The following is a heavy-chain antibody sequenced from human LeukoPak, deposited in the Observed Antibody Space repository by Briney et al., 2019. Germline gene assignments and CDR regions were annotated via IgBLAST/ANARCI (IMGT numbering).Heavy chain of an antibody. J-gene: IGHJ4*02. CDR1: GFTFSTYG. D-gene: IGHD3-10*01. CDR3: ASAPRDYYFGSGSMGSYFDY. CDR2: IWYDGSNK. V-gene: IGHV3-30*02. Sequence: GGSLRLSCAASGFTFSTYGMHWVRQAPGKGLEWVAIIWYDGSNKYYADSVKGRFTISRDNSKNTLYVQMNGLRAEDTAVYYCASAPRDYYFGSGSMGSYFDYWGQGTLVTVSS.